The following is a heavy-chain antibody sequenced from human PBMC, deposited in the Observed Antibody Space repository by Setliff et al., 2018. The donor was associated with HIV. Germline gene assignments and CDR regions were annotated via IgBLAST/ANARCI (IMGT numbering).Heavy chain of an antibody. CDR2: IKQDGSEK. CDR1: GFTFSTYW. V-gene: IGHV3-7*05. J-gene: IGHJ4*02. D-gene: IGHD1-1*01. Sequence: GGSLRLSCAASGFTFSTYWMSWVRQAPGKGLEWVANIKQDGSEKNYMDSVKGRFTISRDNAKNSLYLQMNSLRVEDTAVYYCAQLGMVDDFDYWGQGTLVTVSS. CDR3: AQLGMVDDFDY.